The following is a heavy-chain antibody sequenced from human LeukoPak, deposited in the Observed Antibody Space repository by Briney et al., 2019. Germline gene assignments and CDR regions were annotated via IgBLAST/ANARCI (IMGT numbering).Heavy chain of an antibody. CDR3: VREIVLMMSDVASPYFMDV. V-gene: IGHV4-59*02. J-gene: IGHJ6*03. D-gene: IGHD3-16*01. Sequence: SETLSLICSVSGASVNDYFWGWIRQPPGRRLEWIGHVYSGGTSEYSPSLKGRVTISLDASNNQVSLSLTSSTAADTAVYYCVREIVLMMSDVASPYFMDVWGRGTTVTVAS. CDR1: GASVNDYF. CDR2: VYSGGTS.